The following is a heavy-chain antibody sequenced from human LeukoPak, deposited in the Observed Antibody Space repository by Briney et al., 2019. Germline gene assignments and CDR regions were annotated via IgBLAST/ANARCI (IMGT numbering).Heavy chain of an antibody. V-gene: IGHV3-74*01. Sequence: KAGGSLRLSCAASGFTFSLSWMHWVRQVPGKGLLWVSRIGTDGSTSYADSVRGRFTVSRQDDKDTLFLQMNGLRVDDMGIYYCVRDSYNCGGDCSPIFAQWGQGTLVTVSP. CDR2: IGTDGSTS. D-gene: IGHD2-21*02. CDR3: VRDSYNCGGDCSPIFAQ. J-gene: IGHJ4*02. CDR1: GFTFSLSW.